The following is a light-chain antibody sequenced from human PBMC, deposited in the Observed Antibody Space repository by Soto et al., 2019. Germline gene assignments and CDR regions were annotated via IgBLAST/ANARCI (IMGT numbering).Light chain of an antibody. J-gene: IGLJ1*01. CDR3: AAWDDSLNGYV. CDR1: SSNIGSNT. CDR2: SNN. Sequence: QSVLAQPPSASGTPGQRVTISCSGSSSNIGSNTVNWYQQLPGTAPKLLICSNNQRPSGVPDRFSGSKSGTSASLAISGLQSEDEADYYCAAWDDSLNGYVFGTGTKV. V-gene: IGLV1-44*01.